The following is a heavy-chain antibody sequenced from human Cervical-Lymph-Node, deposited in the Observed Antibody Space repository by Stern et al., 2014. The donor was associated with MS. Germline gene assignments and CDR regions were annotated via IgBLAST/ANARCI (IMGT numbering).Heavy chain of an antibody. CDR1: GFTFSSYG. Sequence: VQLVQSGGGVVQPGRSLRLSCAASGFTFSSYGMHWVRQAPGKGLEWVSVIWYDGSNKYYADSVKGRFTIYRDNSQNTLYLQLNSLKAQDPAVYFCGRGHHAFHIRGQGTMVTVSS. CDR3: GRGHHAFHI. J-gene: IGHJ3*02. V-gene: IGHV3-33*01. CDR2: IWYDGSNK.